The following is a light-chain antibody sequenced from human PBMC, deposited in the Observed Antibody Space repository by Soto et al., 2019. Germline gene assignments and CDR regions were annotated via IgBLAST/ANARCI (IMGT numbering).Light chain of an antibody. Sequence: SALTQPPSASGSPGQSVTISCTGTSSDVGKYKFVSWYQQHPGKAPKVIIYEVNNRPSGVPDRFSGSKSANTASLTVSGLRAEDEADYYCSSYAGNNNLLFGGGTKLTVL. CDR2: EVN. V-gene: IGLV2-8*01. J-gene: IGLJ3*02. CDR3: SSYAGNNNLL. CDR1: SSDVGKYKF.